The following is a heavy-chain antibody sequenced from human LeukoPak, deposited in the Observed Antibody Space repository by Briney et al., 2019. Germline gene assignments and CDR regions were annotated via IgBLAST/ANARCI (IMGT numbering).Heavy chain of an antibody. D-gene: IGHD4-17*01. Sequence: ASVKVSCKASGYTFTGYYMHWVRQAPGQGLEWMGRINPNSGGTNYAQKCQGRVTTTRATSISTAYMELSRLRSDDTAVYYCARGADYGDDGGWFDPWGQGTLVTVSS. CDR3: ARGADYGDDGGWFDP. J-gene: IGHJ5*02. CDR1: GYTFTGYY. CDR2: INPNSGGT. V-gene: IGHV1-2*06.